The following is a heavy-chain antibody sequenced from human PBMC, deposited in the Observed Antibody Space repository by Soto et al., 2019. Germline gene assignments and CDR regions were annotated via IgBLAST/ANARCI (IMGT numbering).Heavy chain of an antibody. J-gene: IGHJ5*02. D-gene: IGHD5-12*01. V-gene: IGHV3-21*01. CDR1: GFTFSSYS. CDR3: ARKVDVVASNNWFDP. Sequence: EVQLVESGGGLVKPGGSLRLSCAASGFTFSSYSMNWVRQAPGKGLEWVSSISSSSSYIYYADSVKGRFTISRDSAKNSQYRQMNSLRAEDTAVDYCARKVDVVASNNWFDPWGQGTLVTVSS. CDR2: ISSSSSYI.